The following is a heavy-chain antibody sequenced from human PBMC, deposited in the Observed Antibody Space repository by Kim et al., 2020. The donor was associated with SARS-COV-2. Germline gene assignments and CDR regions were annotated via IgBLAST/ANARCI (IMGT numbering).Heavy chain of an antibody. D-gene: IGHD3-22*01. CDR1: GFTFSSYS. CDR3: ARDGYYYDSSGYPIPDAFDI. V-gene: IGHV3-21*01. CDR2: ISSSSSYI. Sequence: GGSLRLSCAASGFTFSSYSMNWVRQAPGKGLEWVSSISSSSSYIYYADSVKGRFTISRDNAKNSLYLQMNSLRAEDTAVYYCARDGYYYDSSGYPIPDAFDIWGQGTMVTVSS. J-gene: IGHJ3*02.